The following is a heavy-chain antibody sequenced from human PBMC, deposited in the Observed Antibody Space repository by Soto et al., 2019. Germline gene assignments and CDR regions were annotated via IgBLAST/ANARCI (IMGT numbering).Heavy chain of an antibody. J-gene: IGHJ1*01. V-gene: IGHV3-7*01. CDR1: VFRFSSSW. CDR2: INQDGSQK. D-gene: IGHD3-10*01. CDR3: VISSDAPDEDEFKH. Sequence: VGSLRLSCACSVFRFSSSWMSWVRQSPGKGLEWVAHINQDGSQKYYVDSAKGRFTISRDNAKTSLYLQMNYLRAEDTAVYYCVISSDAPDEDEFKHCRQGTLDSV.